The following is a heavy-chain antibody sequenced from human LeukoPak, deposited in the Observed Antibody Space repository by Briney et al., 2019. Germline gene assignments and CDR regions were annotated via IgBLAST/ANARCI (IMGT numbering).Heavy chain of an antibody. D-gene: IGHD3-10*01. CDR2: IYSGGST. CDR3: AKWGSGSYYKGSFDY. V-gene: IGHV3-53*01. CDR1: GFTVSSNY. Sequence: PGGSLRLSCAASGFTVSSNYMNWVRQAPGKGLEWVSVIYSGGSTFYADSVEGRFTISRDNSNNTLYLQMYSLRVEDTAVYYCAKWGSGSYYKGSFDYWGQGTLVTASS. J-gene: IGHJ4*02.